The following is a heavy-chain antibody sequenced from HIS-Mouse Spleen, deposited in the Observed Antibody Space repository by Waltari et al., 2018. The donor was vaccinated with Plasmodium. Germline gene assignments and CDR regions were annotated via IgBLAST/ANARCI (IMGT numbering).Heavy chain of an antibody. CDR1: GFTFSSYW. Sequence: EVQLVESGGGLVQPGGSLRLSCAASGFTFSSYWMSWVRQAPGKGLEGGANIKQDGSEEYYVDSVKGRFTISRDNAKNSLYLQMNSLRAEDTAVYYCASSWYWYFDLWGRGTLVTVSS. J-gene: IGHJ2*01. CDR3: ASSWYWYFDL. V-gene: IGHV3-7*01. CDR2: IKQDGSEE. D-gene: IGHD6-13*01.